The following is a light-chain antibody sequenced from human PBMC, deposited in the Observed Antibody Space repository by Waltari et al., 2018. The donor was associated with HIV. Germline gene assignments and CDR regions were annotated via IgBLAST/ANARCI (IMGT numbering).Light chain of an antibody. V-gene: IGKV3-20*01. CDR1: QSVSANF. CDR2: HGS. CDR3: HQYGASPET. J-gene: IGKJ1*01. Sequence: DILLTPSPSTPSLSPGERAPLSCRASQSVSANFLAWFQQKFGQPPRLLIYHGSRRATDIPDRFSGGGSGTNFTLTVDRLEPDDFAMYYCHQYGASPETFGQGTKVEIK.